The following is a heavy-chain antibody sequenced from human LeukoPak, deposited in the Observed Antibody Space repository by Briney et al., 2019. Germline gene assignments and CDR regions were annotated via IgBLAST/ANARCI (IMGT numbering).Heavy chain of an antibody. J-gene: IGHJ3*02. CDR1: GGSFSGYY. D-gene: IGHD6-19*01. Sequence: SETLSLTCAVYGGSFSGYYWSWIRQPPGKGLEWIGEINHSGSTNYNPSLKSRVTISVDTSKNQFSLKLSSVTAADTAVYYCARGGSGGWYGNDAFDIWGQGTMVTVSS. V-gene: IGHV4-34*01. CDR2: INHSGST. CDR3: ARGGSGGWYGNDAFDI.